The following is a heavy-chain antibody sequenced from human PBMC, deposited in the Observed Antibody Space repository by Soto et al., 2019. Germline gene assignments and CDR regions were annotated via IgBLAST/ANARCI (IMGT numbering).Heavy chain of an antibody. Sequence: SGTLSLTCTVSGGSISSGDYYWSGFRQPPGKGLEWIGYIYYSGSTYYNPSLKSRVTISVDTSKNQFSLKLSSVTAADTAVYYCARDNYDSSGYLGYFQHWGQGTLVGVS. CDR3: ARDNYDSSGYLGYFQH. J-gene: IGHJ1*01. D-gene: IGHD3-22*01. CDR1: GGSISSGDYY. V-gene: IGHV4-30-4*01. CDR2: IYYSGST.